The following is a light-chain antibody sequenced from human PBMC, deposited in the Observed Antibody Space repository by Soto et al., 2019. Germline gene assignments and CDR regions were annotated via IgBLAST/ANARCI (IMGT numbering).Light chain of an antibody. CDR2: EAS. V-gene: IGKV3-15*01. J-gene: IGKJ4*01. Sequence: EIVMTQSPASLSVSPGETATLSCRASQSVRSNLAWYQQKPGQAPRLVIYEASTRATGFPARFSGSGSGTEFTLTISSLQSEDFAVYYCQQYNNWPPVTFGGGTKVDIK. CDR3: QQYNNWPPVT. CDR1: QSVRSN.